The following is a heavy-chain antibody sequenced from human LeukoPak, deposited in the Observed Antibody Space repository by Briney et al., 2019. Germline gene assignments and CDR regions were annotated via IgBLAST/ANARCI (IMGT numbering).Heavy chain of an antibody. CDR2: INPNSGGT. CDR1: GYTFTGYY. V-gene: IGHV1-2*02. CDR3: ARGLGYCSSTSCLPFDY. J-gene: IGHJ4*02. Sequence: ASVKVSCKASGYTFTGYYMHWVRQAPGQGLEWMGWINPNSGGTNYAQKFQGRVTMTRDTSISTAYMELSRLRSDDTAVYYCARGLGYCSSTSCLPFDYWGQGTLVTVSS. D-gene: IGHD2-2*01.